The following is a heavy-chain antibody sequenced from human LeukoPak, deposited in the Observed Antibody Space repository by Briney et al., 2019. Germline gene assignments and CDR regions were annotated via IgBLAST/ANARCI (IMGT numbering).Heavy chain of an antibody. CDR1: GFAFDDYG. V-gene: IGHV3-20*04. J-gene: IGHJ4*02. CDR3: ARDVLYDSIAYYPDC. Sequence: GGSLRLSCAASGFAFDDYGMSWVRQASGKGLEWVSGINWNGDSTGYADSVKGRFTISRDNAKHSLYLQMNSLTTEDTAFYYCARDVLYDSIAYYPDCWGQGTLVTVSS. CDR2: INWNGDST. D-gene: IGHD3-22*01.